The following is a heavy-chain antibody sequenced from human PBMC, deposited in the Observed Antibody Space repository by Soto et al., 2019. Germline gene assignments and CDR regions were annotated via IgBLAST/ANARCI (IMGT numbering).Heavy chain of an antibody. V-gene: IGHV3-11*06. Sequence: GGSLRLSCVASGFTFNEYYMTWIRQAPGKGLEWISDISSTGIYTNYADSVKGRFTIFRDNAKTPLYLQMHSLRPEDTAVYYCARDRGNPVTPNDYWGQGTLVTVSS. CDR1: GFTFNEYY. CDR3: ARDRGNPVTPNDY. CDR2: ISSTGIYT. J-gene: IGHJ4*02. D-gene: IGHD4-17*01.